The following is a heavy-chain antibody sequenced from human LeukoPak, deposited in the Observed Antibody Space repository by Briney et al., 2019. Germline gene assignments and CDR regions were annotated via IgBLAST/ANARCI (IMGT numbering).Heavy chain of an antibody. V-gene: IGHV3-74*01. CDR3: ARDPLVYM. D-gene: IGHD2-2*02. CDR2: T. Sequence: GGSLRLSCAASGLTFSNFAMSWVRQAPGKGPEWVSRTNFADSVKGRFTISRDNAKNTVYLQMNSLRVEDTAVYYCARDPLVYMWGQGSLVTVSS. CDR1: GLTFSNFA. J-gene: IGHJ4*02.